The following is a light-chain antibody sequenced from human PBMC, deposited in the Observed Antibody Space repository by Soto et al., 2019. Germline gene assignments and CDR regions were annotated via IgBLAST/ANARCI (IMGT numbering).Light chain of an antibody. CDR2: WAS. V-gene: IGKV4-1*01. CDR1: QTVLYSSNNKNY. J-gene: IGKJ5*01. Sequence: DLVLTQSPDSLAVSLGERTTINCKSSQTVLYSSNNKNYLAWYQQKPGQPPKLLLYWASTRESGVPDRFSGSGSGTDFTLTISSLQAEDVAVYYCQQYYSSPFTFGQGTLLAI. CDR3: QQYYSSPFT.